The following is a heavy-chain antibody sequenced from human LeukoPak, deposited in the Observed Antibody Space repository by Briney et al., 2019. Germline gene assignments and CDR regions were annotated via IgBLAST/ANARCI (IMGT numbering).Heavy chain of an antibody. D-gene: IGHD1-1*01. CDR3: ARHTTTTTRHFDY. CDR1: GFTVSSNY. Sequence: GGSLRLSCAAYGFTVSSNYMSWVRQAPGKGLEWVSFISSSGRTIYYADSVKGRFTISRDNAKNSLDLQMNSLRDEDTAVYYCARHTTTTTRHFDYWGQGTLVTVSS. J-gene: IGHJ4*02. CDR2: ISSSGRTI. V-gene: IGHV3-48*02.